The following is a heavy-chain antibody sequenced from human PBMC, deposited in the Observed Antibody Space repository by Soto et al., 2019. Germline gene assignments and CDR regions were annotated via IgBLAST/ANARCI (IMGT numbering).Heavy chain of an antibody. CDR1: GGSISSYY. J-gene: IGHJ6*02. D-gene: IGHD4-17*01. CDR3: ARCGDYDYYYYYGMDV. Sequence: NPSETLSLTCTVSGGSISSYYWSWIRQPAGKGLEWIGRIYTSGSTNYNPSLKSRVTMSVDTSKNQFSLKLSSVTAADTAVYYCARCGDYDYYYYYGMDVWGQGTTVTVSS. V-gene: IGHV4-4*07. CDR2: IYTSGST.